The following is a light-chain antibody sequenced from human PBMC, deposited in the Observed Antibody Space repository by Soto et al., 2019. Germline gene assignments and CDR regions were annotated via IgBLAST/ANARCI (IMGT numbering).Light chain of an antibody. J-gene: IGKJ2*01. V-gene: IGKV3-20*01. CDR2: GAS. CDR3: HYYCHGVDT. Sequence: VLTQSPGSLSLSPGERATLSCRASAVVTTNFIAWYKQQPGQPPRLLIFGASSRAAGIPGRFTGIGSVTDFKLAISRLEPEDSAVYFCHYYCHGVDTFGQGTKLEI. CDR1: AVVTTNF.